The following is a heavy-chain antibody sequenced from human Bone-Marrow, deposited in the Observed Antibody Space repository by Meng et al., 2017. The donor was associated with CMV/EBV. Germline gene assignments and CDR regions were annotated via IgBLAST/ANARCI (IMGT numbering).Heavy chain of an antibody. J-gene: IGHJ4*02. CDR1: GGSISSSSYY. V-gene: IGHV4-39*07. CDR2: IYYSGST. Sequence: SETLSLTCTVSGGSISSSSYYWGWIRQPPGKGLEWIGSIYYSGSTYYNPSLKSRVTISVDTSKNQFSLKLSSVTAADTAVYYCARGVDTAMVKREYYFDYWGQGTRVTVYS. CDR3: ARGVDTAMVKREYYFDY. D-gene: IGHD5-18*01.